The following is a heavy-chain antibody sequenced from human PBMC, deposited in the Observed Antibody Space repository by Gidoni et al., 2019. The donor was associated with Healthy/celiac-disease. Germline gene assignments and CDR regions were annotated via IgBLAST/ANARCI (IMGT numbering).Heavy chain of an antibody. D-gene: IGHD3-22*01. CDR1: GFTFDDYA. V-gene: IGHV3-9*01. J-gene: IGHJ4*02. CDR2: ISWNSGSI. Sequence: EVQLVESGGGLVQPGRSLRLSFAASGFTFDDYAMHWVRQAPGKGLEGVSGISWNSGSIGYADSVKGRFTISRDNAKNSLYLQMNSLRAEDTALYYCAKGESQYYYDSSGSTFDYWGQGTLVTVSS. CDR3: AKGESQYYYDSSGSTFDY.